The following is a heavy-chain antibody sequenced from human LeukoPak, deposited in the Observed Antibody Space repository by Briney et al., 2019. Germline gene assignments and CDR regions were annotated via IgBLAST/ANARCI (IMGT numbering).Heavy chain of an antibody. CDR3: ARATIAVAGKGYYYYCYMDV. Sequence: ASVKVSCKASGYTSTGYYMHWVRQAPGQGLEWMGRINPNSGGTNYAQKFQGRVTMTRDTSISTAYMELSRLRSDDTAVYYCARATIAVAGKGYYYYCYMDVWGKGTTVTVSS. V-gene: IGHV1-2*06. D-gene: IGHD6-19*01. CDR1: GYTSTGYY. CDR2: INPNSGGT. J-gene: IGHJ6*03.